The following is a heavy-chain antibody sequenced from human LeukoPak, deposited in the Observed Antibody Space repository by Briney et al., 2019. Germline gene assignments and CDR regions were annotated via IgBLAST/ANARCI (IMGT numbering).Heavy chain of an antibody. CDR2: ISSGSGTI. Sequence: GGSLRLSCAASGFTFSSYAMHWGRQAPGKGLEWLSYISSGSGTIYYADSVKGRFTISRDNAKNSVYLQMNSLRDEDTAVYYCARGGNIDYWGQGTLVTVSS. D-gene: IGHD3-10*01. CDR3: ARGGNIDY. J-gene: IGHJ4*02. CDR1: GFTFSSYA. V-gene: IGHV3-48*02.